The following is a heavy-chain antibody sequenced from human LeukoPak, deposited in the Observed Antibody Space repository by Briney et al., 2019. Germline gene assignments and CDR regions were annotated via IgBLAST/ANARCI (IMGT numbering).Heavy chain of an antibody. V-gene: IGHV3-9*01. CDR3: VKDYCGGNSCFVDY. CDR2: INWNGGTI. J-gene: IGHJ4*02. CDR1: GFTFEDFA. Sequence: GGPLRLSCAASGFTFEDFAMHWVRQAPGKGLEWVTLINWNGGTIAYADSVKGRFTISRDNARNSLYLQMNSLRPEDTALYYCVKDYCGGNSCFVDYWGQGTLVTVSS. D-gene: IGHD2-21*01.